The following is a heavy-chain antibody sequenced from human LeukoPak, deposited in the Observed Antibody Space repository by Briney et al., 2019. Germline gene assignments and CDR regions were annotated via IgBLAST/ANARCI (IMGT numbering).Heavy chain of an antibody. CDR2: IRYGGSNK. J-gene: IGHJ4*02. D-gene: IGHD5-24*01. CDR1: GFTFSSYG. Sequence: GGSLRLSCAASGFTFSSYGMHWVRQAPGKGLEWVAFIRYGGSNKYYADSVKGRFTISRDNSKNTLYLQMNSLRAEDTAVYYCAKEKGDGYNTYFDYWGQGTLVTVSS. V-gene: IGHV3-30*02. CDR3: AKEKGDGYNTYFDY.